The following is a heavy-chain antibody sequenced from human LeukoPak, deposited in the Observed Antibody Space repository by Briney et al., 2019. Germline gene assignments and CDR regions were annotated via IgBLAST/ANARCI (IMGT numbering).Heavy chain of an antibody. J-gene: IGHJ4*02. D-gene: IGHD1-26*01. V-gene: IGHV3-23*01. Sequence: PGGSLRLSCAASGFTFSDYAMSWVRQALGKGLKWVSVISGSGGSTYNVDPVKGRFTISRDNSKNTLYLQMNRLRAEDTAVYYCAKSELRSRPRGTDFDYWGQGTLVTVSS. CDR2: ISGSGGST. CDR1: GFTFSDYA. CDR3: AKSELRSRPRGTDFDY.